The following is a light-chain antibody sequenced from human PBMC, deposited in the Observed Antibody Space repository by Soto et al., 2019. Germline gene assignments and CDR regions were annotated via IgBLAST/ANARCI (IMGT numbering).Light chain of an antibody. J-gene: IGKJ4*01. V-gene: IGKV3-11*01. CDR1: QSVSSY. Sequence: EIVLTQSPATLSLSPGERATLSCRASQSVSSYLAWYQQKPGQAPRLLIYDASNRATGIPARFSSSGSGTDFTLTISSLEPDDFAVYYCQQRSDWPSTFGGGTKVQIK. CDR3: QQRSDWPST. CDR2: DAS.